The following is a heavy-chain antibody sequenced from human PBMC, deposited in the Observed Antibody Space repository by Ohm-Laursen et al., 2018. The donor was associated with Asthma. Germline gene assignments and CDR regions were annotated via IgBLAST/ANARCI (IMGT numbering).Heavy chain of an antibody. CDR3: ARDGLYCSSTNCFFDY. D-gene: IGHD2-2*01. V-gene: IGHV3-21*01. CDR2: ISTASTFI. J-gene: IGHJ4*02. Sequence: SLRLSCAASGYTFSRYSIHWIRQAPGKGLEWVASISTASTFIYYADSVRGRFTTSRDNAKNSLYLQMNSLRAEDTAVYYCARDGLYCSSTNCFFDYWGQGTLVTVSS. CDR1: GYTFSRYS.